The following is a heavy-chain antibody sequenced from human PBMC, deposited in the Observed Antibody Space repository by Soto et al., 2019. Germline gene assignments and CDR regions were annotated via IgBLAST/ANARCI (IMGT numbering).Heavy chain of an antibody. Sequence: SETLSLTCTVSGGSISSYYWSWIRQPPGKGLEWIGYIYYSGSTNYNPSLKSRVTISVDTSKNQFSLKLSSVTAADTAVYYCARGRAGAAPYYMDVWGKGTTVTAP. J-gene: IGHJ6*03. V-gene: IGHV4-59*12. CDR2: IYYSGST. CDR3: ARGRAGAAPYYMDV. D-gene: IGHD6-19*01. CDR1: GGSISSYY.